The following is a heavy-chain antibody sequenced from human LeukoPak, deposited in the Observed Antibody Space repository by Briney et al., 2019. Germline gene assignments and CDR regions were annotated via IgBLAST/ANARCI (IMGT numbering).Heavy chain of an antibody. J-gene: IGHJ4*02. D-gene: IGHD2-15*01. CDR1: GFTLGTSW. CDR3: ARGGLTAGFDF. Sequence: PGGSLRLPCAASGFTLGTSWMTWVRQAPGKGLEWVANINRDGSKIDYLDSVKGRFIISRDSAKNALYLQMSSLRADDTAVYYCARGGLTAGFDFWGQGTLVTVSS. V-gene: IGHV3-7*01. CDR2: INRDGSKI.